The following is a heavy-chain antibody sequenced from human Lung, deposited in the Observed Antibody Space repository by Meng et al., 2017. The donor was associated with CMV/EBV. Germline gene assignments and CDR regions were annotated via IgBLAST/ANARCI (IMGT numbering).Heavy chain of an antibody. CDR3: ARALKPDGYSYGYYFDY. Sequence: SXTXSLXCTVSGGSISSYYWSWIRQPAGKGLEWIGRIYTSGSTNYNPSFKSRVTISVDRSKNQFSLKLSSVTAADTAVYYCARALKPDGYSYGYYFDYWGQGNXVTVSS. CDR1: GGSISSYY. V-gene: IGHV4-4*07. J-gene: IGHJ4*02. D-gene: IGHD5-18*01. CDR2: IYTSGST.